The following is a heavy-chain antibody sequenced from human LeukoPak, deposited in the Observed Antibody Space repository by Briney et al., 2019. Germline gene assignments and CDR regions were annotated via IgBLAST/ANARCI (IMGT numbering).Heavy chain of an antibody. J-gene: IGHJ4*02. CDR2: IYTSGST. Sequence: SETLSLTCTVSGGSISSGSYYWSWIRQPAGKGLEWIGRIYTSGSTNYNPSLKSRVTISVDTPKNQFSLKLSSVTAADTAVYYCARWGKKAFDYWGQGTLVTVSS. D-gene: IGHD1-26*01. CDR1: GGSISSGSYY. CDR3: ARWGKKAFDY. V-gene: IGHV4-61*02.